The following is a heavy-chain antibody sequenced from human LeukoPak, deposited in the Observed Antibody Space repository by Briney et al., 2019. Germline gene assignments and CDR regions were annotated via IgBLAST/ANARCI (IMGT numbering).Heavy chain of an antibody. V-gene: IGHV3-23*01. CDR3: AKLTSASGTYGVDV. CDR1: GFTFSSYA. CDR2: ISGSGGSK. D-gene: IGHD3-10*01. Sequence: GGSLRLSCAASGFTFSSYAMNWVRQAPGKGLEWVSTISGSGGSKHYADSVEGRFTISRDNSKNTVYLQMNSLRAEDTAIYYCAKLTSASGTYGVDVWGQGTTVTVSS. J-gene: IGHJ6*02.